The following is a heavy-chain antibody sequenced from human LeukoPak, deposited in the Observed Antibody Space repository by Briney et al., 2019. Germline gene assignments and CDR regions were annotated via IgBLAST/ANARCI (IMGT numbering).Heavy chain of an antibody. V-gene: IGHV3-7*01. D-gene: IGHD6-13*01. J-gene: IGHJ4*02. CDR1: GFTFNKYW. Sequence: GGSLRLSCAASGFTFNKYWMSWVRQAPGKGLEWVANIKKDGTEENYVSSVKGRFTISRDNAKNSLYLQMNSLRAEDTAVYYCARETFKTAALGYWGQGTLVTVSS. CDR3: ARETFKTAALGY. CDR2: IKKDGTEE.